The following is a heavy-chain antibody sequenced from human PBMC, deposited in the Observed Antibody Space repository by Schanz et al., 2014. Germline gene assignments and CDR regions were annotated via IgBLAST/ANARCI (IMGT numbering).Heavy chain of an antibody. D-gene: IGHD3-9*01. CDR2: ISVYTGNT. V-gene: IGHV1-18*01. J-gene: IGHJ5*02. CDR1: GYTFTTYA. Sequence: QVQLVQSGAEVKKPGASVRVSCKASGYTFTTYAMSWVRQAPGQGLEWVGWISVYTGNTKYGQKVQRRVTMTADTSTNTAYMELRSLRSDDTAVYYCAKAEYDILTDSYSRLDPWGQGTLVTVSS. CDR3: AKAEYDILTDSYSRLDP.